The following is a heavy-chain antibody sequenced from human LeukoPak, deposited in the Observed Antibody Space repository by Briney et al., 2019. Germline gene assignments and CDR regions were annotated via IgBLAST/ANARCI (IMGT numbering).Heavy chain of an antibody. J-gene: IGHJ4*02. Sequence: GGSLRLSCAASGFTFSSYSMNWVRQAPGKGLEWVSSISGGSEYMFYADSLRGRFTISRDNTKNSLYLQMNSLKTEDTAVYYCTYLTYYYDSSGYPPVGYWGQGTLVTVSS. CDR2: ISGGSEYM. V-gene: IGHV3-21*04. D-gene: IGHD3-22*01. CDR1: GFTFSSYS. CDR3: TYLTYYYDSSGYPPVGY.